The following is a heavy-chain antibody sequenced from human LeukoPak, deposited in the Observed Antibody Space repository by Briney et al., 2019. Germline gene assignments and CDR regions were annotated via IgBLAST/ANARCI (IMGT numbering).Heavy chain of an antibody. Sequence: PSETLSLTCSVSGGSISNYYWSWVRQPPGKALEWIGYIYYSGTTNYNPSLKSRVTMSVDTSKNQFSLKLSSVTAADTAVYYCARHSRFPYWGRGTLVTVSS. CDR3: ARHSRFPY. J-gene: IGHJ4*02. CDR1: GGSISNYY. D-gene: IGHD2/OR15-2a*01. CDR2: IYYSGTT. V-gene: IGHV4-59*08.